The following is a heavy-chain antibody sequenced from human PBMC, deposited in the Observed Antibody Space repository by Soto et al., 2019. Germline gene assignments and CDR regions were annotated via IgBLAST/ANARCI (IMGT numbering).Heavy chain of an antibody. CDR3: SRYDHGWPHVVFDP. CDR1: GYTFTSYG. Sequence: QVQLVQSGAAVKKPGASVKVSCKASGYTFTSYGISWVRQAPGQALEWMGWISAYNGNTNYAQKLQGRVTMTTDTSTSTAYMELRSLRSDDTSVYYCSRYDHGWPHVVFDPWGQGTLVTVSS. J-gene: IGHJ5*02. CDR2: ISAYNGNT. V-gene: IGHV1-18*01. D-gene: IGHD3-16*01.